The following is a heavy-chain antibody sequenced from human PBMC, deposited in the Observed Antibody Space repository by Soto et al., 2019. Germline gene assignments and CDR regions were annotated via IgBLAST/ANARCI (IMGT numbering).Heavy chain of an antibody. CDR1: GFTFSDYG. CDR2: ISAFNGET. Sequence: ASVKVSCKASGFTFSDYGFSWVRQAPGRGLEWMGWISAFNGETNYTQKSEGRVAMTTDAATTTAYMELRSLTVDDTAVYYCVRDQQWLLPVPLHFDYWGQATVVTVSS. V-gene: IGHV1-18*01. D-gene: IGHD6-19*01. J-gene: IGHJ4*02. CDR3: VRDQQWLLPVPLHFDY.